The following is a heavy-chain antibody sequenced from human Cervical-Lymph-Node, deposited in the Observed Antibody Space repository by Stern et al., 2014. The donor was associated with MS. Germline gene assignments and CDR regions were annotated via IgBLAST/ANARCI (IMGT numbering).Heavy chain of an antibody. CDR2: ISYDGSSQ. CDR1: GFTFGRHS. Sequence: VHLVESGGGVVQPGWSLRLSCATSGFTFGRHSMHWVRQVPGKGLEWVAIISYDGSSQHYADSVKGRFTISRDNSNNTLYLQMNSLRIEDTAMYYCARPAAARYFDYWGQGSQVTVSS. J-gene: IGHJ4*02. CDR3: ARPAAARYFDY. D-gene: IGHD6-25*01. V-gene: IGHV3-30-3*01.